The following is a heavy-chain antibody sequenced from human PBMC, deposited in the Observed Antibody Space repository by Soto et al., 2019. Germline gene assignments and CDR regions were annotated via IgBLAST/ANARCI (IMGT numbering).Heavy chain of an antibody. Sequence: SETLSLTCTVSGGSISSSSYYWGWIRQPPGKGLEWIGSIYYSGSTYYNPSLKSRVTISVDTSKNQFSLKLSSVTAADTAVYYCARHRHFWSGDYYYYMDVWGKGTTVTVSS. CDR2: IYYSGST. D-gene: IGHD3-3*02. CDR3: ARHRHFWSGDYYYYMDV. V-gene: IGHV4-39*01. J-gene: IGHJ6*03. CDR1: GGSISSSSYY.